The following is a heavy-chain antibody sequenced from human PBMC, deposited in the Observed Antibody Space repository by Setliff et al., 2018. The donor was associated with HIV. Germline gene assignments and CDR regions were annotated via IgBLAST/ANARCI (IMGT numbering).Heavy chain of an antibody. V-gene: IGHV1-2*06. J-gene: IGHJ4*02. CDR2: IGPFSGGT. CDR3: ARGQGPVDY. Sequence: ASVKVSCKASGYTFTSYDINWVRQAPGQGLEWMGRIGPFSGGTHYAQKFQGRVTLTSDASISTAYIELSGLRSDDTAVYYCARGQGPVDYWGQGTLVTVSS. CDR1: GYTFTSYD.